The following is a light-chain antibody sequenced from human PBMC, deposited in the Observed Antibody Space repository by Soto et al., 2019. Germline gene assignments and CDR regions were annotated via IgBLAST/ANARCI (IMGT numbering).Light chain of an antibody. V-gene: IGKV3-15*01. CDR3: QHYKNRPPWT. CDR2: GAS. CDR1: QSVGSK. J-gene: IGKJ1*01. Sequence: IVMTQSPGTLCLSSGERATLSWWVSQSVGSKLAWYQQKPGQAPRLLIYGASTRATGIPVRFTGSVSGTEFTLTISSLQPEDFAVYYGQHYKNRPPWTFGRGTKVDIK.